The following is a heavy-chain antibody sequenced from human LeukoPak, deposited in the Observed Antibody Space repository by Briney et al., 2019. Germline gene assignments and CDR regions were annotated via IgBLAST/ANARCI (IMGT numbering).Heavy chain of an antibody. CDR2: INHSGST. Sequence: SETLSLTCAVYGGSFSGYYWSWIRQPPGKGLEWIGEINHSGSTNYNPSLKSRVTISVDTSKNQFSLKLSSVTAADTAVYYCARGPTAMEFDYWGQGTLVTVSS. D-gene: IGHD5-18*01. CDR3: ARGPTAMEFDY. J-gene: IGHJ4*02. CDR1: GGSFSGYY. V-gene: IGHV4-34*01.